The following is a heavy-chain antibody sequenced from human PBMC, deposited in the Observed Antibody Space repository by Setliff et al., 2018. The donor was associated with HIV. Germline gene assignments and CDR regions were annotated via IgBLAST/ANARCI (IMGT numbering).Heavy chain of an antibody. D-gene: IGHD1-20*01. J-gene: IGHJ5*02. CDR2: MHPGSGNT. V-gene: IGHV1-8*02. Sequence: ASVTVSCKASGYTFTGYYMHWVRQAPGQRLEWMGWMHPGSGNTGFAAKFQGRVTMTRDTSTQPAYMELTSLTFHDTAVYYCARGFYSWNLWGQGTLVTVSS. CDR3: ARGFYSWNL. CDR1: GYTFTGYY.